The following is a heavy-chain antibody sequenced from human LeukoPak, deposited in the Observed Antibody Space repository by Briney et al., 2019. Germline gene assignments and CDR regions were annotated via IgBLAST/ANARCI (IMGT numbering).Heavy chain of an antibody. CDR3: ARNGIYDSGLDP. V-gene: IGHV1-69*05. Sequence: SVKVSCKASGGTFSSYAISWVRQAPGQGLEWMGGIIPIFGTANYAQKFQGRVTITTDESTSTAYMELSSLRSEDTAVYYCARNGIYDSGLDPWGQGTLVTVSS. CDR1: GGTFSSYA. CDR2: IIPIFGTA. D-gene: IGHD3-10*01. J-gene: IGHJ5*02.